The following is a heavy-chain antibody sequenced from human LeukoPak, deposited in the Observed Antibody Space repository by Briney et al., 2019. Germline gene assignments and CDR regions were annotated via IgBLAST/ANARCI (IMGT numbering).Heavy chain of an antibody. Sequence: PSETLSLTCTVSGGSISSYYWSWIRQPAGKGLEWIGRIYTSGSTNYNPSLKSRVTISVDKPKNQFSLKLSSVTAADTAVYYCARTLRGVTLGYWGQGTLVTVSS. V-gene: IGHV4-4*07. D-gene: IGHD3-10*01. CDR2: IYTSGST. CDR3: ARTLRGVTLGY. J-gene: IGHJ4*02. CDR1: GGSISSYY.